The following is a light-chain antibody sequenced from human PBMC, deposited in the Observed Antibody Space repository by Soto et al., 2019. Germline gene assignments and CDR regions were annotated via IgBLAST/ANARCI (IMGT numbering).Light chain of an antibody. V-gene: IGKV1-13*02. CDR2: GAS. J-gene: IGKJ5*01. CDR3: QHMTGYPRT. Sequence: AIQLTQSPSSLSASIGDRVTITCRASQGISSALAWYQKKPGKAPSLLIYGASTLESGVPSSFSGSGSGTEFTLTIRSLQPEDFATYYCQHMTGYPRTFGQGTRREIK. CDR1: QGISSA.